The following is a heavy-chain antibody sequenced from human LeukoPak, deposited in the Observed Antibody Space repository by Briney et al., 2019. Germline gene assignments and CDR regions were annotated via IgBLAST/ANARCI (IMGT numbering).Heavy chain of an antibody. CDR3: ARGLMRAFDI. J-gene: IGHJ3*02. CDR1: GGSFSGYY. Sequence: PSETLSLTCAVYGGSFSGYYWSWIPQPPGQGLEWIGEINHSGSTNYNPSLKSRVTISVDTSKNQFSLKLSSVTAADTAVYYCARGLMRAFDIWGQGTMVTVSS. CDR2: INHSGST. V-gene: IGHV4-34*01.